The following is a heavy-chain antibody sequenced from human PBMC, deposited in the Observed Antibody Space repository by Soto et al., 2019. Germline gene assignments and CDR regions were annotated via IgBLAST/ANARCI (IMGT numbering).Heavy chain of an antibody. Sequence: PSETLSLTCTVSGDSVRNQYWSWIRRPPGRGLEWIGYIYRSGSTKYNPSLKSRLTISVDTSKNQFSLKLSSVTAADTAVYYCARTLDYGHMXVWGKGTTVXVSS. CDR3: ARTLDYGHMXV. CDR1: GDSVRNQY. J-gene: IGHJ6*03. V-gene: IGHV4-4*09. D-gene: IGHD3-16*01. CDR2: IYRSGST.